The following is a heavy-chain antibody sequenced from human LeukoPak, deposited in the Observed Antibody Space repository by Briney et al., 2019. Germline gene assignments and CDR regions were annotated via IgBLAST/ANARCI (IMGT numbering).Heavy chain of an antibody. CDR1: GGSISSSNW. V-gene: IGHV4-4*02. J-gene: IGHJ5*02. Sequence: PSETLSLTCAVSGGSISSSNWWSWVRQPPGKGLEWIGEIYHSGSTNYNPSLKSRVTISVDKSKNQFFLKLSSVTAADTAVYYCARDSLDSSGSHTWFDPWGQGTLVTVSS. CDR2: IYHSGST. CDR3: ARDSLDSSGSHTWFDP. D-gene: IGHD3-22*01.